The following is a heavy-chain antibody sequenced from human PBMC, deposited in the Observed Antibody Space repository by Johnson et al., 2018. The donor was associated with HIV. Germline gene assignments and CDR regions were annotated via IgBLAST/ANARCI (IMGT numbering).Heavy chain of an antibody. CDR1: GFTFSSYA. D-gene: IGHD6-19*01. CDR3: ARRAYASGWYAAFDL. J-gene: IGHJ3*01. Sequence: VQVVESGGGVVQPGRSLRLSCAASGFTFSSYAMHWVRQAPGKGLEWVAVISYDGSNKYYADSVKGRFTISRDNSKNTLYLQMNSLKSEDTAVYFCARRAYASGWYAAFDLWGQGTMVTVCS. CDR2: ISYDGSNK. V-gene: IGHV3-30*04.